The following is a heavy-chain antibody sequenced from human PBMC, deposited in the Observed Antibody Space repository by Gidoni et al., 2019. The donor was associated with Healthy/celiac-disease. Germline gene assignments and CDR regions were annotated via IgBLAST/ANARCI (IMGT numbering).Heavy chain of an antibody. J-gene: IGHJ5*02. CDR1: GYTFTSYY. CDR2: INPSCGST. Sequence: QVQLVQSGAEVKKPGASVKVSCKASGYTFTSYYMPWVRQAPGQGLEWMGIINPSCGSTSYAQKFQGRVTMTRDTSTSTVYMELSSLRSEDTAVYYCARDGIFSSYYYDSSGYLNWFDPWGQGTLVTVSS. V-gene: IGHV1-46*01. CDR3: ARDGIFSSYYYDSSGYLNWFDP. D-gene: IGHD3-22*01.